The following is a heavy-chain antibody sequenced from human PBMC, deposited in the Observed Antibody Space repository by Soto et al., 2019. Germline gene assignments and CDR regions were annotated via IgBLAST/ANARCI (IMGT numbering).Heavy chain of an antibody. CDR1: GFTFSTFS. J-gene: IGHJ4*02. CDR3: SRISDYCTGSSCSHPFDF. CDR2: TDSSSTYI. Sequence: PAESLTLSCAASGFTFSTFSMNWVRQAPGKGLEWVSTTDSSSTYICYADSMRGRFTVSRDNSQNSLNLQMKSLRAEATGVYYCSRISDYCTGSSCSHPFDFWGQGTLVTVSS. V-gene: IGHV3-21*01. D-gene: IGHD2-2*01.